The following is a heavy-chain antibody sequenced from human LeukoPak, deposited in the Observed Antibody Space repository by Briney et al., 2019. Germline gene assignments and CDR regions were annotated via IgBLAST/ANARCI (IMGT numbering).Heavy chain of an antibody. V-gene: IGHV4-38-2*02. Sequence: SETLSLTCTVSGYSISSGYYWGWIRQPPGKGLEWIRSIYHSGSTYYNPSLKSRVTISVDTSKNQFSLKLSSVTAADTAVYYCARDLEASFDYWGQGTLVTVSS. CDR1: GYSISSGYY. J-gene: IGHJ4*02. CDR2: IYHSGST. CDR3: ARDLEASFDY.